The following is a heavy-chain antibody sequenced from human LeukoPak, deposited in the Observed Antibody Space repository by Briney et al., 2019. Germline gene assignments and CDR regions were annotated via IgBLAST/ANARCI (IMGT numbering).Heavy chain of an antibody. CDR1: GGSISSGDYY. CDR2: IDYSGST. CDR3: ARDGEGYCSSTSCYNSWFDP. D-gene: IGHD2-2*02. J-gene: IGHJ5*02. Sequence: SQTLSLTCTVSGGSISSGDYYWSWIRQPPGKGLEWIGHIDYSGSTYYNPTLKSRVTISVDTSKNQFSLKLSFVTAADTGVYYCARDGEGYCSSTSCYNSWFDPWGQGTLVTVSS. V-gene: IGHV4-30-4*08.